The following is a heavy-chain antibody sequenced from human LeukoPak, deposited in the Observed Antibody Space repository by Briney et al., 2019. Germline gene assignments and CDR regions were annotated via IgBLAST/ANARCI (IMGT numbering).Heavy chain of an antibody. J-gene: IGHJ4*02. CDR1: GGSFSGDY. V-gene: IGHV4-34*01. Sequence: PSETLSLTCAVYGGSFSGDYWSWIRQPPGKGLEWIGEINHSGSTNYNPSLKSRVTISVDMSKSQFSLKLSSVTAADTAVYYCARSYAHDYWGQGTLVTVSS. CDR2: INHSGST. D-gene: IGHD2-2*01. CDR3: ARSYAHDY.